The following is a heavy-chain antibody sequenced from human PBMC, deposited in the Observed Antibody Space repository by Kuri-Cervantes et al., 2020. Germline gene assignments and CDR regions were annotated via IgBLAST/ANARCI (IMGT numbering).Heavy chain of an antibody. CDR3: ARDIPGQWLVFEL. CDR2: INAGNGNT. Sequence: ASVKVSCKASGYTFTSYAMHWVRQAPGQRLEWMGWINAGNGNTKYAQKLQGRVTMTTDTSTSTAYMELRSLRSDDTAVYYCARDIPGQWLVFELWGQGTLVTVSS. J-gene: IGHJ4*02. D-gene: IGHD6-19*01. V-gene: IGHV1-3*01. CDR1: GYTFTSYA.